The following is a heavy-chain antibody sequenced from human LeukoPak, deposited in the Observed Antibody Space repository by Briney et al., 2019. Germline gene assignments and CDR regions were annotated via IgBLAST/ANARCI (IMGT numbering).Heavy chain of an antibody. D-gene: IGHD2-21*01. CDR2: INFSGSA. J-gene: IGHJ6*03. V-gene: IGHV4-4*07. CDR1: GGSISTYY. Sequence: SETLSLTCSVSGGSISTYYWSWIRQPAGKGLEWIGRINFSGSANYGPSLNRRVSMSIDTSRKQFSLRLTSVTAADTAVYYCARDLWERPNPYSRGSYMDFYYMDSWGKGTTVIVSS. CDR3: ARDLWERPNPYSRGSYMDFYYMDS.